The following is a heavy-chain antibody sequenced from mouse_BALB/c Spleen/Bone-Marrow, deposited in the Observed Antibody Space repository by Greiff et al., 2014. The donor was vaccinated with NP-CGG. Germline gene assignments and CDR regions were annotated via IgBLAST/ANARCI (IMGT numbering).Heavy chain of an antibody. CDR3: ARSGSSSGYFDY. CDR2: ISSGSSTV. D-gene: IGHD1-1*01. Sequence: EVNVVESGGGLVQPGGPRKLSCAASGFTFSSFGMHWVRQAPEKGLEWVAYISSGSSTVYYADKVMGRFTISRDNPKNTLFLQMTSLRSEDTAMYYCARSGSSSGYFDYWGQGTTLTVSS. CDR1: GFTFSSFG. J-gene: IGHJ2*01. V-gene: IGHV5-17*02.